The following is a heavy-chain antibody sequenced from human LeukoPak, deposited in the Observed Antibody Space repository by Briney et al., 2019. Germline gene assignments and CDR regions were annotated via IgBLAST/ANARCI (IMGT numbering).Heavy chain of an antibody. J-gene: IGHJ4*02. CDR1: GFTFSSYS. D-gene: IGHD6-13*01. V-gene: IGHV3-7*01. Sequence: GGSLRLSCAASGFTFSSYSMNWVRQAPGKGLEWVASINQDQNEIHYVDSVKGRFTISRDNAKNSLYLQMNGLRAEDTAVYYCARGFTGCSSSWYYFDYWGQGTLVTVSS. CDR2: INQDQNEI. CDR3: ARGFTGCSSSWYYFDY.